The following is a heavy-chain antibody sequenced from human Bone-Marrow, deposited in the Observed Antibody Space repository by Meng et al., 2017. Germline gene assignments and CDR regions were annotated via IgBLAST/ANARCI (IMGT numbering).Heavy chain of an antibody. CDR2: INHSGST. V-gene: IGHV4-34*01. J-gene: IGHJ6*02. CDR3: ARHSGWTAQKYYYYYYGMDV. D-gene: IGHD6-19*01. Sequence: SETLSLTCAVYGGSFSGYYWSWIRQPPGKGLEWIGEINHSGSTNYNPSLKSRVTISVDTSKNQFSLTLSSVTAADTAVYYCARHSGWTAQKYYYYYYGMDVWGQGTTVTVSS. CDR1: GGSFSGYY.